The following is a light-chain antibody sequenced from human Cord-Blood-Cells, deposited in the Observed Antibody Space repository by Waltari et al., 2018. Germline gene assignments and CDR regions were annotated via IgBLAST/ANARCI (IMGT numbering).Light chain of an antibody. Sequence: SYELTQPPSVSVSPGQTARITCSGDALPKQYASWYQQKPGQAPVLVIYKDSERPSGIPERFSGSSSGTTVTLTISGVQAEDEADYYCQSADSSGTYDWVFGGGTKLTVL. CDR2: KDS. V-gene: IGLV3-25*03. CDR3: QSADSSGTYDWV. CDR1: ALPKQY. J-gene: IGLJ3*02.